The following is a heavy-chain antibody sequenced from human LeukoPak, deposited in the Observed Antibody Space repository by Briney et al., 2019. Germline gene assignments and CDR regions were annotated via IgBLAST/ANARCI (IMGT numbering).Heavy chain of an antibody. CDR1: GFTFSSYS. V-gene: IGHV3-21*06. CDR3: AGDYPRLGYYEY. D-gene: IGHD2-21*01. CDR2: ISSSSSYI. Sequence: GGSLRLSCAASGFTFSSYSMNWVRQAPGKGLEWVSSISSSSSYIYYADSVKGRFTISRDNAKNSLYLQMNSLRAEDTAVYYCAGDYPRLGYYEYWGQGTLVTVSS. J-gene: IGHJ4*02.